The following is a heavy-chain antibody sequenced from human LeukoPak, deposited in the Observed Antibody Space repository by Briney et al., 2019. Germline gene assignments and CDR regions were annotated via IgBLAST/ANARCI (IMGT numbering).Heavy chain of an antibody. CDR3: ARDIQSGSIAATNWFDP. V-gene: IGHV6-1*01. D-gene: IGHD6-6*01. Sequence: SQTLSLTCAISGDSVSSNSAAWNWIRQSPSRGLEWLGRTYYRSKWYNDYAVSVKSRITINPDTSKNQFSLQLNSVTPEDTAVYYCARDIQSGSIAATNWFDPWGQGTLVTVSS. CDR2: TYYRSKWYN. J-gene: IGHJ5*02. CDR1: GDSVSSNSAA.